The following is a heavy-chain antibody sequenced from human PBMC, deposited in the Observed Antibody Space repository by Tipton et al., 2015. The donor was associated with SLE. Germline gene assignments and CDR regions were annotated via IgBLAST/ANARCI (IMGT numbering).Heavy chain of an antibody. Sequence: TLPLTCNVSGYSVSNAYYWGWIRQPPGKGLEWIGSLYHSGSAFYNPSIKSRVTISLDTSKSQFSLRLNSVTAADTAVYYCARKQWFGELSAFDIWGQGTMVTVSS. J-gene: IGHJ3*02. D-gene: IGHD3-10*01. CDR1: GYSVSNAYY. CDR3: ARKQWFGELSAFDI. CDR2: LYHSGSA. V-gene: IGHV4-38-2*02.